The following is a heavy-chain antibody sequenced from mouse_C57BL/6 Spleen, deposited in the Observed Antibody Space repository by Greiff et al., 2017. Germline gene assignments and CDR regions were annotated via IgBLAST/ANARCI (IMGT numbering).Heavy chain of an antibody. CDR1: GYTFTSYG. V-gene: IGHV1-81*01. CDR2: IYPRSGNT. CDR3: ASTAQGYYIDY. D-gene: IGHD3-2*02. Sequence: VQLQQSGAELARPGASVKLSCKASGYTFTSYGISWVKQRTGQGLEWIGEIYPRSGNTSYNEKFKGKATLTADKSSSTAYMELRSLTSEDSAVYFCASTAQGYYIDYWGQGTTLTVSS. J-gene: IGHJ2*01.